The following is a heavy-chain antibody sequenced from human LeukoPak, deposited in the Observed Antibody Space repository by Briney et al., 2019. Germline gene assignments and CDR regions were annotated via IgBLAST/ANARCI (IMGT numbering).Heavy chain of an antibody. D-gene: IGHD6-13*01. CDR1: GGSISSYY. CDR3: ASLFSDIAAAVDY. J-gene: IGHJ4*02. Sequence: PSETLSLTCTVSGGSISSYYWSWIRQPPGKGLEWIGYIYYSGSTNYNPSLKSRVTISVDTSKNQFSLKLSSVTAADTAVYYCASLFSDIAAAVDYWGQGTLVTVSS. CDR2: IYYSGST. V-gene: IGHV4-59*01.